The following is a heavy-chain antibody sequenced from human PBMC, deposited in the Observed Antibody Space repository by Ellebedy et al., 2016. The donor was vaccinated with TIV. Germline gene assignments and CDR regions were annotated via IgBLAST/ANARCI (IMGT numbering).Heavy chain of an antibody. CDR1: GFTFSSYA. CDR3: AKKAAGRGSFDY. CDR2: ISGSGGST. Sequence: GGSLRLXXAASGFTFSSYAMSWVRQAPGKGLEWVSAISGSGGSTYYADSVKGRFTISRDNSKNTLYLQMNSLRAEDTAVYYCAKKAAGRGSFDYWGQGTLVTVSS. V-gene: IGHV3-23*01. J-gene: IGHJ4*02. D-gene: IGHD6-13*01.